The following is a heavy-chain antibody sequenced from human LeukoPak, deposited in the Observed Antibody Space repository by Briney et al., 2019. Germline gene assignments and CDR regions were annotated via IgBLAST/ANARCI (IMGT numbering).Heavy chain of an antibody. Sequence: SETLSLTCTVSGGSTSSGSYYWSWIRQPAGKGLEWIGRIYTSGSTNYNPSLKSRVTISVDTSKNQFSLKLSSVTAADTAVYYCARSYGSGDYWGQGTLVTVSS. V-gene: IGHV4-61*02. CDR2: IYTSGST. J-gene: IGHJ4*02. CDR1: GGSTSSGSYY. D-gene: IGHD3-10*01. CDR3: ARSYGSGDY.